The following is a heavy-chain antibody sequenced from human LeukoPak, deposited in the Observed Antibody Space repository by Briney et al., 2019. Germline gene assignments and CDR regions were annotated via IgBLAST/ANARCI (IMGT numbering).Heavy chain of an antibody. CDR3: AKGGKTITCPTSCYDY. CDR1: GFTFSSNG. D-gene: IGHD2-2*01. Sequence: PGGSLRLSCAASGFTFSSNGMSWVRQAPGRGLEWVSVISGSGGSPDYTDSVKGRFTISRDNSKNTLYLQMNSLRAEDTAVYYCAKGGKTITCPTSCYDYWGQGTLVTVSS. V-gene: IGHV3-23*01. J-gene: IGHJ4*02. CDR2: ISGSGGSP.